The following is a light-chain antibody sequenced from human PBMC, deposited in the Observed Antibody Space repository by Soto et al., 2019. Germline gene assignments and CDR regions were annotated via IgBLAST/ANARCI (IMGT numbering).Light chain of an antibody. J-gene: IGKJ1*01. V-gene: IGKV3-20*01. CDR1: QSVGKNY. CDR3: HQYANSPRT. CDR2: GAS. Sequence: EIVLTQSPGTLSLSPGERATLSCRASQSVGKNYLAWYQQKPGQAPRVLIYGASRRATGIPDRFSGSGSETDVTLTISRLEPEDFAVYYCHQYANSPRTFGQGTKVEIK.